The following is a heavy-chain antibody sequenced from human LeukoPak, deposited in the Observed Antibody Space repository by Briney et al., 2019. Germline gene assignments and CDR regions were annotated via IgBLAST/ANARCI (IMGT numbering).Heavy chain of an antibody. CDR3: AKDDAWLQYGN. CDR2: ISYDGSNK. CDR1: GFTFSSYA. V-gene: IGHV3-30*04. Sequence: GGSLRLSCAASGFTFSSYAMHWVRQAPGKGLEWVAVISYDGSNKYYADSVKVRFTISRDNSKSTLYLQMNSLRPEDTAVYYCAKDDAWLQYGNWGRGTLVTVSS. J-gene: IGHJ4*02. D-gene: IGHD5-24*01.